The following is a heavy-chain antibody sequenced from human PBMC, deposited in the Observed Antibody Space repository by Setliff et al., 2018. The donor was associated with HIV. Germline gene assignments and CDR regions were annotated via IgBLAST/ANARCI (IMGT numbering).Heavy chain of an antibody. D-gene: IGHD6-13*01. CDR3: ATPRIEGQQLDFDY. V-gene: IGHV1-69*13. Sequence: SVKVSCKASGGTFSSYAISWVRQAPGQGLEWMGGIIPIFGTANYAQKSQGRVTITADESTSTAYMELSSLRSEDTAVYYCATPRIEGQQLDFDYWGQGTLVTVSS. CDR2: IIPIFGTA. J-gene: IGHJ4*02. CDR1: GGTFSSYA.